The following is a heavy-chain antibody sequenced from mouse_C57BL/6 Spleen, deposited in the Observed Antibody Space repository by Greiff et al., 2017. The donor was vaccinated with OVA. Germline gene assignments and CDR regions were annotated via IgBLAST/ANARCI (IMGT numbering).Heavy chain of an antibody. D-gene: IGHD2-5*01. J-gene: IGHJ4*01. CDR2: IWRGGST. Sequence: QVQLQQSGPGLVQPSQSLSITCTVSGFSLTSYGVHWVRQSPGKGLEWLGVIWRGGSTDSNAAFMSRLSITKDNAKSQVFFKMNSLQADDTAIYYCAKNSEAYYSNYGAMDYWGQGTSVTVSS. V-gene: IGHV2-5*01. CDR3: AKNSEAYYSNYGAMDY. CDR1: GFSLTSYG.